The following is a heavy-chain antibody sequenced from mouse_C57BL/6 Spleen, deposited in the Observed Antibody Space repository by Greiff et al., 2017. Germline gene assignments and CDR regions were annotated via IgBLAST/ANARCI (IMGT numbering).Heavy chain of an antibody. V-gene: IGHV1-74*01. CDR2: IHPSDSDT. Sequence: QVQLKQPGAELVKPGASVKVSCKASGYTFTSYWMHWVKQRPGQGLEWIGRIHPSDSDTNYNQKFKGKATLTVDKSSSTAYMQLSSLTSEDSAVYYCAILDGYDGAWFAYWGQGTLVTVSA. CDR3: AILDGYDGAWFAY. CDR1: GYTFTSYW. J-gene: IGHJ3*01. D-gene: IGHD2-2*01.